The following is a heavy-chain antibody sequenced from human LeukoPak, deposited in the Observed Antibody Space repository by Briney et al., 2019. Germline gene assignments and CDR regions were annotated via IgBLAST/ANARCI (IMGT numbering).Heavy chain of an antibody. Sequence: SETLSLTCTVSGGSISDSRTWGWVRQPPGKGLEWIANIHDDGGTASNPSLKSRVTISLDTSKNQFSLKVSSVTAADTAFYYCARVLTAAGLDFWGQGTLVTVSS. CDR2: IHDDGGT. V-gene: IGHV4-39*07. J-gene: IGHJ4*02. CDR1: GGSISDSRT. D-gene: IGHD6-25*01. CDR3: ARVLTAAGLDF.